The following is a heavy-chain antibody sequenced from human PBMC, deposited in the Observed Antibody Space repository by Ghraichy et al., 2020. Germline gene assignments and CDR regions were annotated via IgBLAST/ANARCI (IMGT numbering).Heavy chain of an antibody. CDR3: AGSAPNNWFDP. CDR1: GGSISSSDYY. V-gene: IGHV4-31*03. J-gene: IGHJ5*02. Sequence: SQTLSLTCTVSGGSISSSDYYWSWIRQHPGKGLEWIGYIYYSGDTYYNPSLKSRATISVDTSKNQFTLKLTSVTAADTAVYYCAGSAPNNWFDPWSQGTLVSVSS. CDR2: IYYSGDT.